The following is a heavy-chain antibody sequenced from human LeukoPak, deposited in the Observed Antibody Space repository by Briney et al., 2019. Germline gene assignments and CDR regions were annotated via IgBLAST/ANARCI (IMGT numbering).Heavy chain of an antibody. V-gene: IGHV4-34*01. D-gene: IGHD6-19*01. J-gene: IGHJ3*02. Sequence: SETLSLTCAVYGGSFSGYYWSWIRQPPGKGLEWIGEINHSGSTNYNPSLKSRVTISVDTSKNQFSLKLSSVTAADTAVYYCARREQWLARFDAFDIWGQGTMVTVSS. CDR3: ARREQWLARFDAFDI. CDR2: INHSGST. CDR1: GGSFSGYY.